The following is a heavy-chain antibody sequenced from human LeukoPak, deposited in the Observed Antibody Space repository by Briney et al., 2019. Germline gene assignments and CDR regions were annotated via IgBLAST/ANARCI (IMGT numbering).Heavy chain of an antibody. V-gene: IGHV3-53*01. Sequence: GGSLRLSCAASGFTVSSNYMSWVRQAPGKGLEWVSVIYSGGSTYYADSVKGRFAISRDNSKNTLYLQMNSLRAEDTAVYYCVREPVRRNYYYYGMDVWGQGTTVTVSS. J-gene: IGHJ6*02. D-gene: IGHD1-1*01. CDR1: GFTVSSNY. CDR2: IYSGGST. CDR3: VREPVRRNYYYYGMDV.